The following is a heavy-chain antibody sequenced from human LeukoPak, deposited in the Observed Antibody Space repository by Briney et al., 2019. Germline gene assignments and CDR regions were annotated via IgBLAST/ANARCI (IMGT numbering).Heavy chain of an antibody. J-gene: IGHJ4*02. CDR3: ARAELGLHLEYSSSSRGGLSDY. Sequence: GGSLRLSCAASGFTFSSYSMNWVRQAPGKGLEWVSSISSSSSYIYYADSVKGRFTISRDNAKNSLYLQMNSLTAEDTAVYYCARAELGLHLEYSSSSRGGLSDYWGQGTLVTVSS. CDR1: GFTFSSYS. D-gene: IGHD6-6*01. V-gene: IGHV3-21*01. CDR2: ISSSSSYI.